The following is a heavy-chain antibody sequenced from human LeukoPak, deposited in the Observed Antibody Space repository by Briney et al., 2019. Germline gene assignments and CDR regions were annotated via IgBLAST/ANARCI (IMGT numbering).Heavy chain of an antibody. CDR1: GYSISSGYY. CDR3: ARQALYYDSSGYYYNYYYYYYMDV. Sequence: TSETLSLTCTVSGYSISSGYYWGWIRQPPGKGLEWIGEINHSGSTNYNPSLKSRVTISVDTSKNQFSLKLSSVTAADTAVYYCARQALYYDSSGYYYNYYYYYYMDVWGKGTTVTISS. CDR2: INHSGST. J-gene: IGHJ6*03. D-gene: IGHD3-22*01. V-gene: IGHV4-38-2*02.